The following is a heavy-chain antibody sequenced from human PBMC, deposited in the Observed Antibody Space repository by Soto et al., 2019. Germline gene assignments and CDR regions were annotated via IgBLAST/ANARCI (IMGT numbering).Heavy chain of an antibody. D-gene: IGHD5-12*01. Sequence: SETLSLTCTVSGASVGSDDYYWSWIRHQPGQGLEWIGYIYYSGNTNYNPSLRSRLSISVDTSKNQFSLQLKSVTAADTAVYFCARTWIGSPFDFWGQGSLVTVSS. CDR1: GASVGSDDYY. J-gene: IGHJ4*02. V-gene: IGHV4-31*03. CDR2: IYYSGNT. CDR3: ARTWIGSPFDF.